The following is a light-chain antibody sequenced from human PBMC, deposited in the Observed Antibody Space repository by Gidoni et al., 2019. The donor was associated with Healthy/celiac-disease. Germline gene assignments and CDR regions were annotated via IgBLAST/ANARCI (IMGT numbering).Light chain of an antibody. CDR1: SRYVGGYHY. Sequence: QSALTQRRSGSGSAGQPVTISCTGTSRYVGGYHYVSWYQQHPGKAPQLMIYDVSTRPSGVPDRFSGSTSGNTASLTISGLQADDEADYYCCSYAGSYTFVVFGGGTKLPVL. J-gene: IGLJ2*01. CDR3: CSYAGSYTFVV. CDR2: DVS. V-gene: IGLV2-11*01.